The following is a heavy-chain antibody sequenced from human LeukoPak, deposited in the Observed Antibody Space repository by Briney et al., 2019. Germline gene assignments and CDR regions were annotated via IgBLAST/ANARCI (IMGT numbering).Heavy chain of an antibody. CDR2: IYDSGST. J-gene: IGHJ4*02. CDR1: GGSISSYY. V-gene: IGHV4-59*12. D-gene: IGHD6-13*01. Sequence: SETLSLTCTVSGGSISSYYWTWIRQPPGKGLEWIGNIYDSGSTNYNPSLKSRVTISVDTSKNQFSLHLSSVTAADTAVYYCARGIADPYSFDSWGQGTLVTVSS. CDR3: ARGIADPYSFDS.